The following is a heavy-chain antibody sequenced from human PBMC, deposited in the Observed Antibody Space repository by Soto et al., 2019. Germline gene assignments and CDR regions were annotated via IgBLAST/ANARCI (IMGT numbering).Heavy chain of an antibody. D-gene: IGHD3-10*01. Sequence: QVQLQESGPGLVKPSQTLSLTCTVSGGSISSGDYYWIWIRQPPGKGLGCIGYIYYSGSTDYNPSLNRRVTMSVDTSKDQFSLKLSSVTAADTAVYYCARVGGFGATTIDYWGQGTLVTVSS. V-gene: IGHV4-30-4*01. CDR2: IYYSGST. CDR3: ARVGGFGATTIDY. J-gene: IGHJ4*02. CDR1: GGSISSGDYY.